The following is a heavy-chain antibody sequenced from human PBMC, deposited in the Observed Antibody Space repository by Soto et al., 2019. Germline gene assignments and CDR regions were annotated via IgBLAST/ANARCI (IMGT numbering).Heavy chain of an antibody. CDR2: IYWNDDK. Sequence: QITLKESGPALVNPTQPLTLTCTFSGFSLSTTGVGVGWIRQPPGKALEWLALIYWNDDKRYSPSLKTRLTITKDTSKNQVVLSLTDMDPLDTATYYCGHSSTVIEVIDETFDYWGQGTLVTVSS. CDR1: GFSLSTTGVG. J-gene: IGHJ4*02. CDR3: GHSSTVIEVIDETFDY. V-gene: IGHV2-5*01. D-gene: IGHD2-21*01.